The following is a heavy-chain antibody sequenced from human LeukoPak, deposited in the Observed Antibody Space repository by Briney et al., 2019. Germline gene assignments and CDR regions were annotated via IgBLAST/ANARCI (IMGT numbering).Heavy chain of an antibody. CDR1: GGSISTSSYY. CDR3: ATDPLLEMHAFYM. J-gene: IGHJ3*02. CDR2: IYYSGST. Sequence: PSETLSLTGTVSGGSISTSSYYWGWIRQPPGKGLGLIGSIYYSGSTYYNPSLKSRVTISVDTSKNQFSLKLSSVTAADTAVYYCATDPLLEMHAFYMWAQETMVTVSS. V-gene: IGHV4-39*07.